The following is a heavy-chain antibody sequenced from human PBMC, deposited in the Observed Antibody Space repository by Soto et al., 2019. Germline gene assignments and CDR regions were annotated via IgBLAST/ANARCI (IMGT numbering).Heavy chain of an antibody. CDR3: LKAFYTYYYYGIDV. D-gene: IGHD4-4*01. V-gene: IGHV3-23*01. J-gene: IGHJ6*02. CDR2: ISGSGGTA. CDR1: GFTFSSYA. Sequence: GGSLRLCCAASGFTFSSYAMSWVRQAPGKGLEWVSAISGSGGTAYYAESVKGRFTISRDNSKNTLYLQMNSLRAEDTAVYYCLKAFYTYYYYGIDVRAQRTTVTGSS.